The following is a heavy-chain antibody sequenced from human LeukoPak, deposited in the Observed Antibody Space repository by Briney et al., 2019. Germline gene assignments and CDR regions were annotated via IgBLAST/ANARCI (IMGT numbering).Heavy chain of an antibody. Sequence: PSETLSLTCTVSAASISSYYWSWLRQPPGKGLEWIGYISYSGSTKYNPSLKSRVTISVDTSKNQCSLKLTSVTAADTAVYYCARDLQLGPFDFWGQGTLVTVSS. D-gene: IGHD5-24*01. J-gene: IGHJ4*02. CDR2: ISYSGST. CDR1: AASISSYY. V-gene: IGHV4-59*01. CDR3: ARDLQLGPFDF.